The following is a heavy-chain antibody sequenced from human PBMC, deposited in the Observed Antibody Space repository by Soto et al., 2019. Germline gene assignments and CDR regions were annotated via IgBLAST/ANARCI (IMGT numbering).Heavy chain of an antibody. CDR1: GFTFSSYA. J-gene: IGHJ6*02. Sequence: GGSLRLSCAASGFTFSSYAMSWVRQAPGKGLEWVSAISGSGGSTYYADSVRGRFTISRDNPKNTLYLQMNSLRAEDTAVYYCAKTVTLYYYYYGMDVWGQGTTVTVSS. V-gene: IGHV3-23*01. D-gene: IGHD4-4*01. CDR3: AKTVTLYYYYYGMDV. CDR2: ISGSGGST.